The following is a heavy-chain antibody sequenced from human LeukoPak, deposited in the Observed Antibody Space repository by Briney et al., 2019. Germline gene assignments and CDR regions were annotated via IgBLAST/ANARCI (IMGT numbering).Heavy chain of an antibody. CDR1: GGSFSGYY. CDR2: INHSGST. J-gene: IGHJ3*02. D-gene: IGHD1-26*01. V-gene: IGHV4-34*01. Sequence: SETLSLTCAVYGGSFSGYYWSWIRQPPGKGLEWIGEINHSGSTNYNPSLKSRVTISVDTSKNQFSLKLSSVTAADTAVYYCASGPGGVGATGAFDIWGQGTMVTVSS. CDR3: ASGPGGVGATGAFDI.